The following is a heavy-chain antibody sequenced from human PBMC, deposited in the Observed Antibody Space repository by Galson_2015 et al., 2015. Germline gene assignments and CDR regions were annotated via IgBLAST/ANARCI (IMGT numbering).Heavy chain of an antibody. CDR2: INPSSGGT. D-gene: IGHD4-17*01. CDR3: TRDSYGDYYFDY. V-gene: IGHV1-2*06. CDR1: GYTFTGYY. J-gene: IGHJ4*02. Sequence: SVKVSCKASGYTFTGYYMHWVRQAPGQGLEWMGRINPSSGGTDLAQKFQGRVTTTRDTSISTAYMELSRLRSDDTAVYYCTRDSYGDYYFDYWGQGTLVTVSS.